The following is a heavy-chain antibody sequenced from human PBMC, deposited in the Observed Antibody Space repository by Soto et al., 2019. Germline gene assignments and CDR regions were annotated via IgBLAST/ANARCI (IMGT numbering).Heavy chain of an antibody. D-gene: IGHD5-12*01. CDR1: GGSISSYY. V-gene: IGHV4-59*08. J-gene: IGHJ3*02. Sequence: SETLSLTCTVSGGSISSYYWSWIRQPPGKGLEWIGYIYYSGSTNYNPSLKSRVTISVDTSKNQFSLKLSSVTAADTAVYYCARLRFQGDAFDIWGQGTMVTV. CDR3: ARLRFQGDAFDI. CDR2: IYYSGST.